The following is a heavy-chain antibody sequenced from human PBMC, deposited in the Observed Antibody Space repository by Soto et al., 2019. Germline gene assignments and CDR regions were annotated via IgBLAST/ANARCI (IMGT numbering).Heavy chain of an antibody. Sequence: GGSLRLCCAASGFTFSNAWMSWVRQAPGKGLEWVGRIKSKTDGGTTDYAAPVKGRFTISRDDSKNTLYLQMNSLKTEDTAVYYCTTLLGDCSGGSCYGNYYYGMDVWGQGTTVTVSS. CDR2: IKSKTDGGTT. D-gene: IGHD2-15*01. J-gene: IGHJ6*02. V-gene: IGHV3-15*01. CDR3: TTLLGDCSGGSCYGNYYYGMDV. CDR1: GFTFSNAW.